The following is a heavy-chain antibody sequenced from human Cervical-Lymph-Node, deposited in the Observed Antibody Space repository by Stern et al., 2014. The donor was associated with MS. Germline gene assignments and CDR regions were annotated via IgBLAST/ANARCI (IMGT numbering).Heavy chain of an antibody. J-gene: IGHJ6*02. V-gene: IGHV3-30*18. CDR3: AKEAYNFGYFYYYGMDV. CDR1: GFTFSNYG. CDR2: ILYDGSKT. D-gene: IGHD5-24*01. Sequence: VQLEESGGGVVQPGRSLRLSCVVSGFTFSNYGMHWVRQAPGKGLEWVAVILYDGSKTYYADSVKGRFTISRDNSKNTLYMQMNSLKPEDTAVYYCAKEAYNFGYFYYYGMDVWGLGTTVTVSS.